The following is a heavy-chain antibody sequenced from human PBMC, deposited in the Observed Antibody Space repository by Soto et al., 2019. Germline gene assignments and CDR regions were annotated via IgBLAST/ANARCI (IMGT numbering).Heavy chain of an antibody. CDR3: ARASPVICGGDPCYRLDSSFDS. Sequence: QVQLVQSGAEVRKPGSSLRVSCKSSGATFSTTGISWVRQAPGQGLEWMGGIIPLFGTPKYARKFQGRVSITADESTNTVYMELNSLRPVDAAVYYCARASPVICGGDPCYRLDSSFDSWGQGSLVIVSS. V-gene: IGHV1-69*01. CDR1: GATFSTTG. CDR2: IIPLFGTP. J-gene: IGHJ5*01. D-gene: IGHD2-21*02.